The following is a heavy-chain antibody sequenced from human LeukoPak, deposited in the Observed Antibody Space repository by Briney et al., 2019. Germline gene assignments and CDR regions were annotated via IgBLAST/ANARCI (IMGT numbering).Heavy chain of an antibody. CDR2: IIPIFGTA. CDR3: ARDRGGVWFGESHFDY. V-gene: IGHV1-69*13. D-gene: IGHD3-10*01. Sequence: SVKVSCKASGYTFTSYGISWVRQAPGQGLEWMGGIIPIFGTANYAQKFQGRVTITADESTSTAYMELSSLRSEDTAVYYCARDRGGVWFGESHFDYWGQGTLVTVSS. CDR1: GYTFTSYG. J-gene: IGHJ4*02.